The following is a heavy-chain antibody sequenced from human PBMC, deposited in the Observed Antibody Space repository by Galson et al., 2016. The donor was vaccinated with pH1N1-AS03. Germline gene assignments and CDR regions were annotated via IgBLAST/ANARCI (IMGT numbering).Heavy chain of an antibody. J-gene: IGHJ4*02. CDR1: GFTFSTYW. D-gene: IGHD4-11*01. CDR2: IKPDGSEK. Sequence: SLRLSCAVSGFTFSTYWMSWVRQAPGKGLEWVANIKPDGSEKYYVDSAKGRFTISRDNAKSTLFLQMNSLRGEDTAVYYCAKEWGLTDDSTRGFDYWGQGTLVTVSS. CDR3: AKEWGLTDDSTRGFDY. V-gene: IGHV3-7*01.